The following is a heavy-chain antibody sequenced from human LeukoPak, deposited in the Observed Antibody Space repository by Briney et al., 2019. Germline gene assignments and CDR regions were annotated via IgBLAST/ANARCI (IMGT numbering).Heavy chain of an antibody. V-gene: IGHV1-58*02. Sequence: TSVKVSCKASGFTYTSSAMQWVRQARGQRLEWIGWIVVGSGNTNYAQKFQERVTITRDMSTSTAYMELSSLRSEDTAVYYCAAECMTQDAFDIWGQGTMVTVSS. CDR1: GFTYTSSA. CDR3: AAECMTQDAFDI. CDR2: IVVGSGNT. J-gene: IGHJ3*02.